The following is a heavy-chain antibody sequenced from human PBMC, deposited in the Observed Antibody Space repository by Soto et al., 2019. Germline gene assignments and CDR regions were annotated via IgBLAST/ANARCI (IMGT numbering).Heavy chain of an antibody. CDR2: IYHSGST. Sequence: SETLSLTCAVSGGSISSGGYSWSWIRQPPGKGLEWIGYIYHSGSTYYNPSLKSRVTISVDRSKNQFSLKLSSVTAADTAVYYCARSIAAANYGMDVWGQGTTVTVSS. J-gene: IGHJ6*02. CDR1: GGSISSGGYS. D-gene: IGHD6-13*01. CDR3: ARSIAAANYGMDV. V-gene: IGHV4-30-2*01.